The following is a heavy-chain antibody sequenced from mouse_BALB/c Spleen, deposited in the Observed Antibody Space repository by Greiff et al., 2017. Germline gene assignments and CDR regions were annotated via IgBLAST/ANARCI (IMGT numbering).Heavy chain of an antibody. CDR1: GYSFTGYF. D-gene: IGHD1-2*01. CDR3: GRGDYSTAKMMDY. V-gene: IGHV1-37*01. Sequence: EVKLQESGPELVKPGASVKISCKASGYSFTGYFMNWVKQSHGKSLEWIGRINPYNGDTFYNQKFKGKATLTVDKSSSTAHMELLSLTSEDSAVYYCGRGDYSTAKMMDYWGQGTSVTVSS. CDR2: INPYNGDT. J-gene: IGHJ4*01.